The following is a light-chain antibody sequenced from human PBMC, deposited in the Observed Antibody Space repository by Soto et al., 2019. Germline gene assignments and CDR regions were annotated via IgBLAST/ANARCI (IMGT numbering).Light chain of an antibody. J-gene: IGLJ1*01. Sequence: QSALTQPRSVSGSPGQSVTISCTGTSXDVDDYNYVSWFQQHPGKAPKLMIYDVSERPSGVPDRFSGSKSGNTASLTISGLQAEDEADYYCCSYGGTFYVFGTGTKVTLL. V-gene: IGLV2-11*01. CDR1: SXDVDDYNY. CDR3: CSYGGTFYV. CDR2: DVS.